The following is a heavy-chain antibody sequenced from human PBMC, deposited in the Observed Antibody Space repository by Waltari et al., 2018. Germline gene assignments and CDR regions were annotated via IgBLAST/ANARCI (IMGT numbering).Heavy chain of an antibody. V-gene: IGHV3-7*04. D-gene: IGHD1-26*01. CDR2: IKQDGSDT. Sequence: EVQLVESGGGLVQPGGSLRLSCVASGFTFNTFWMSWVRQAPGKGLEWVNEIKQDGSDTYDADSVKGRFTVSRDNAKNSLYLQMNSLRVEDTAVYYCARDWEGDRPNFDYWGQGTLVTVSS. CDR3: ARDWEGDRPNFDY. J-gene: IGHJ4*02. CDR1: GFTFNTFW.